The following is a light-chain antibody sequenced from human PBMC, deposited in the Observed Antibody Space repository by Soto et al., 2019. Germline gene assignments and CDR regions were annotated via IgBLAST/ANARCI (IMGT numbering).Light chain of an antibody. CDR3: QQYNSYFWT. V-gene: IGKV3-11*01. J-gene: IGKJ1*01. CDR2: DAS. Sequence: DIVLTQSPATLSLSPGERATLSCRASQSVGSFLAWYRQRPGQAPSLLIYDASNRASGIPARFSGSGSGTDFTLTISSLQPNDFATYFCQQYNSYFWTFGQGTKVEIK. CDR1: QSVGSF.